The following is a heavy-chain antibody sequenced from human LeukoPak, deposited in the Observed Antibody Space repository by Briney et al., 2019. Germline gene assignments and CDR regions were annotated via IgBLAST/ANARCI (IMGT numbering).Heavy chain of an antibody. J-gene: IGHJ4*02. Sequence: GASVKVSCKASGYTFTGYYMHWVRQAPGQGLEWMGWINPNSGGTNYAQKFQGRVTMTRDTSISTAYMELSRLRSDDTAVYYCARDVHYYDSSGYYYYWGQGTLVTVSS. V-gene: IGHV1-2*02. D-gene: IGHD3-22*01. CDR1: GYTFTGYY. CDR3: ARDVHYYDSSGYYYY. CDR2: INPNSGGT.